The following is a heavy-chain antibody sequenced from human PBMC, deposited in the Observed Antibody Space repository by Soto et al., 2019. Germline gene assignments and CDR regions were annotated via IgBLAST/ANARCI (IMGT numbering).Heavy chain of an antibody. CDR3: ARSFAVAAGRYYYYGMDV. CDR2: ISAYNGNT. CDR1: GYTFTSYG. J-gene: IGHJ6*02. V-gene: IGHV1-18*04. D-gene: IGHD6-19*01. Sequence: ASVKVSCKASGYTFTSYGISWVRQAPGQGLEWMGGISAYNGNTNYAQKLQGRVTMTADTSTSTAYMELRSLRSDDTAVYYCARSFAVAAGRYYYYGMDVWGQGTTVTVSS.